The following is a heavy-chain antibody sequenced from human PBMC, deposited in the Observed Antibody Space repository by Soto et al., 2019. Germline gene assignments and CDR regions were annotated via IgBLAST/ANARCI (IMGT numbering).Heavy chain of an antibody. CDR2: MSSGGSTI. V-gene: IGHV3-48*01. CDR3: AREGDGSRWFNYFDY. J-gene: IGHJ4*02. CDR1: GFTFSRDS. Sequence: PGGSLRLSCAASGFTFSRDSMNWVRQAPGKGLEWVSYMSSGGSTIYYPDSVKGRFTISRDNAKNSLYLQMNSLRAEDTAVCYCAREGDGSRWFNYFDYWGQGTQVTVSS. D-gene: IGHD6-13*01.